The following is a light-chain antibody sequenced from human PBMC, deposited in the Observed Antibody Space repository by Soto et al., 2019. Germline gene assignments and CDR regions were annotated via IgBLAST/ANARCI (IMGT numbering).Light chain of an antibody. J-gene: IGLJ2*01. CDR2: DTD. Sequence: QAVATQEPSLTVSPGGTVTLTCGFSTGAVTSGHYPYWFQQKPGQAPTTLIYDTDNKHSWTPARFSGSLLGGKAALTLSGAQPEDEADYYCLVSYSGARVFGGGTKLTVL. V-gene: IGLV7-46*01. CDR3: LVSYSGARV. CDR1: TGAVTSGHY.